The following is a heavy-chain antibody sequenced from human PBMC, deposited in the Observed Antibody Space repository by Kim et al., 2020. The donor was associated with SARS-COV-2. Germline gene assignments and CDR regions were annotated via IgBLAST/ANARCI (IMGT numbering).Heavy chain of an antibody. D-gene: IGHD4-17*01. CDR2: ISSSRSYI. CDR1: GFTFSSYS. Sequence: GGSLRLSCAASGFTFSSYSMNWVRQAPGKGLEWVSSISSSRSYIYYADSVKGRFTISRDNAKNSLYLQMNSLRAEDTAVYYCARDTIYGDYRFDYWGQGTLVTVSS. V-gene: IGHV3-21*01. CDR3: ARDTIYGDYRFDY. J-gene: IGHJ4*02.